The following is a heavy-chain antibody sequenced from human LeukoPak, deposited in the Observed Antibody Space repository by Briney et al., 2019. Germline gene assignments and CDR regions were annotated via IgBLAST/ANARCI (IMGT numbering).Heavy chain of an antibody. CDR3: AKEEPGYCSGGSCYAGLDY. J-gene: IGHJ4*02. D-gene: IGHD2-15*01. CDR1: GFTFSSYA. CDR2: ISGSGGST. V-gene: IGHV3-23*01. Sequence: GGSLRLSCAASGFTFSSYAMSWVRQAPGKGLEWVSAISGSGGSTYYADSVKGRFTISRGNSKNTLYLQMNSLRAEDTAVYYCAKEEPGYCSGGSCYAGLDYWGQGTLVTVSS.